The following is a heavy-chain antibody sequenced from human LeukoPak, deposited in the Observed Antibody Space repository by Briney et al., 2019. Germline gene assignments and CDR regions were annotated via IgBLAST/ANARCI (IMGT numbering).Heavy chain of an antibody. V-gene: IGHV3-23*01. J-gene: IGHJ4*02. CDR2: ISGSGGST. CDR3: AKGGRYDILTVNYFDY. D-gene: IGHD3-9*01. Sequence: PGGSLRLSCAASGFTFSSYAMSWVRQAPGKGLEWVSAISGSGGSTYYAGSVKGRFTISRDNSKNALYLQMNSLRAEDTAVYYCAKGGRYDILTVNYFDYWGQGTLVTVSS. CDR1: GFTFSSYA.